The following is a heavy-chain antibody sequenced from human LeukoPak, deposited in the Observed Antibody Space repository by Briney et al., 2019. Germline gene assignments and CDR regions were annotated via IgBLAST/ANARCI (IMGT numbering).Heavy chain of an antibody. CDR3: ARDLGPRDCSSGSCYPPLLWY. J-gene: IGHJ4*02. CDR1: GFTLSSHT. V-gene: IGHV3-21*04. CDR2: ISSSSSTI. D-gene: IGHD2-15*01. Sequence: PGGSLRLSCAASGFTLSSHTMNWVRQAPGKGLEWVSAISSSSSTIYYANSVRGRFTISRDNAENSLYLQMNSLRAEDTAVYYCARDLGPRDCSSGSCYPPLLWYWGQGTLVTVSS.